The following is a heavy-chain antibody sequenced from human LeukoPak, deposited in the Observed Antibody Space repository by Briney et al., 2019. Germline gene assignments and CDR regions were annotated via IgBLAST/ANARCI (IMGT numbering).Heavy chain of an antibody. CDR2: IIPILGIA. CDR1: GGTFSSYA. CDR3: ARDREVYGIAAAGTPFDY. V-gene: IGHV1-69*04. D-gene: IGHD6-13*01. Sequence: SVKVSCKASGGTFSSYAISWVRQAPGQGLEWMGRIIPILGIANYAQKFQGRVTITADKSTSTAYMELSSLRSEDTAVYYCARDREVYGIAAAGTPFDYWAREPWSPSPQ. J-gene: IGHJ4*02.